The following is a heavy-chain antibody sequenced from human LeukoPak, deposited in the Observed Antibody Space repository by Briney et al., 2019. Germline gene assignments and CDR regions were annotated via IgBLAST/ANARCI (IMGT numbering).Heavy chain of an antibody. Sequence: GGSLRLSCAASGFTFSSYGMNWVRQAPGKGLEWVSYISGSGSTIYYADSVKGRFTISRDNAKSSLYLQMDSLRAEDTAVYYCARDSYYGSGTYDCWGQGTLVTVSS. CDR1: GFTFSSYG. V-gene: IGHV3-48*03. CDR3: ARDSYYGSGTYDC. CDR2: ISGSGSTI. J-gene: IGHJ4*02. D-gene: IGHD3-10*01.